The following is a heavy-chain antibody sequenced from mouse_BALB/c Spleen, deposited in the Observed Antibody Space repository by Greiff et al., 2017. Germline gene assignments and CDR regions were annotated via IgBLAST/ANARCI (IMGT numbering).Heavy chain of an antibody. CDR1: GFNIKDTY. CDR2: IGPANGNT. CDR3: AIGVDY. Sequence: EVQLQQSGAELVKPGASVKLSCTASGFNIKDTYMHWVKQRPEQGLEWIGRIGPANGNTKYDPKFQGKATITPDTSSNTAYLQLSSLTSEDTAVYYCAIGVDYWGQGTTLTVSS. V-gene: IGHV14-3*02. J-gene: IGHJ2*01.